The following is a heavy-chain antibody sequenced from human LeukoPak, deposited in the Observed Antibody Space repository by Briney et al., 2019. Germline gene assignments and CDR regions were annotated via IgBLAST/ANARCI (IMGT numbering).Heavy chain of an antibody. D-gene: IGHD3-10*01. CDR3: ASSGSGSYYIIYYYGMDV. J-gene: IGHJ6*02. CDR1: GYTFTSYY. V-gene: IGHV1-46*01. Sequence: ASVKVSCKASGYTFTSYYMHWVRQAPGQGLEWMGIINPSGGSTSYAQKFQGRVTMTRDTSISTAYMELSRLRSDDTAVYYCASSGSGSYYIIYYYGMDVWGQGTTVTVSS. CDR2: INPSGGST.